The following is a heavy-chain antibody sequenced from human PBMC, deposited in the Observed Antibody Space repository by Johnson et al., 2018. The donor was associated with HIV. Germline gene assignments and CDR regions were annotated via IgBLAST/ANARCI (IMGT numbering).Heavy chain of an antibody. CDR1: GFTFSDYY. Sequence: QVQLVESGGALVKPGGSLRLSCAASGFTFSDYYMTWVRQAPGKGLEWISYISNSGTATYYGDSVKGRFTISRDNAKNSLYMQMNRLRADDTAFYYCVGVRQWLAGAAFDIWGQGTMVTVSS. CDR3: VGVRQWLAGAAFDI. J-gene: IGHJ3*02. D-gene: IGHD6-19*01. V-gene: IGHV3-11*01. CDR2: ISNSGTAT.